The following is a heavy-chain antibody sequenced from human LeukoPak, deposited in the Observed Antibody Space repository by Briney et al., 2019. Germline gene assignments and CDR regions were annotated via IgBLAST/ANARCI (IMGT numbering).Heavy chain of an antibody. V-gene: IGHV3-30-3*01. CDR3: ARDLEGNDFWSGAYYYYYMDV. Sequence: GTSLRLSCVVSGISFNDYSMNWVRQAPGKGLAWVAVISHDGSNKYYADSVKGRFTISRDNAKNSLYLQMNSLRAEDTAVYYCARDLEGNDFWSGAYYYYYMDVWGKGTTVTVSS. CDR2: ISHDGSNK. CDR1: GISFNDYS. J-gene: IGHJ6*03. D-gene: IGHD3-3*01.